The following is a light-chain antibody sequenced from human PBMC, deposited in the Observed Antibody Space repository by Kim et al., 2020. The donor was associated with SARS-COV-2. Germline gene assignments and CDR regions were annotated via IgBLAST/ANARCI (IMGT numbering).Light chain of an antibody. J-gene: IGLJ1*01. V-gene: IGLV2-11*01. Sequence: QSVTISCTGTSSDVGVYNYVSWYQQHPGKAPKLMIYDVSTRPSGVPDRFSGSKSGNTASLTISGLQAEDEADYYCCSYAGSYTYVFGTGTKVTVL. CDR2: DVS. CDR1: SSDVGVYNY. CDR3: CSYAGSYTYV.